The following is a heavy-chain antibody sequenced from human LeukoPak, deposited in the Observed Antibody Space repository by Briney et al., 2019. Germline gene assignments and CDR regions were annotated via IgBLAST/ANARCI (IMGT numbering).Heavy chain of an antibody. V-gene: IGHV3-21*01. CDR1: GFTFSSYS. Sequence: GGSLRLSCAASGFTFSSYSMNWVRQAPGKGLEWVSSISSSSSYIYYADSVKGRFTISRDNAKNSLYLQMNSLRAEDTAVYYCARDQTYYYESSGYYGGAFDIWGQGTMVTVSS. D-gene: IGHD3-22*01. CDR2: ISSSSSYI. CDR3: ARDQTYYYESSGYYGGAFDI. J-gene: IGHJ3*02.